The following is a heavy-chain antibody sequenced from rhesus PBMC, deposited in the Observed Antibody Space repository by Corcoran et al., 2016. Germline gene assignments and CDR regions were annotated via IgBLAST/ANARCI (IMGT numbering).Heavy chain of an antibody. J-gene: IGHJ4*01. CDR3: ARGIVVAVTANLDY. Sequence: QVQLQESGPGLVRPSETLSLTCAVSGGSCRSYLWSWVREPPGEGLEWVGEINGNYGSTNCNPSLKSRVNISKDASNNQFSLKLSSVTAADTAVYYCARGIVVAVTANLDYWGQGVLVTVSS. D-gene: IGHD2-27*01. V-gene: IGHV4-80*01. CDR1: GGSCRSYL. CDR2: INGNYGST.